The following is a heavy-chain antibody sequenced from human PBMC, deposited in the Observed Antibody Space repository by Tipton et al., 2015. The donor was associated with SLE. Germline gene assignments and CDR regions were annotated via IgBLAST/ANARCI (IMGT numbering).Heavy chain of an antibody. CDR3: ARGYCDGDCYNAEYFQH. J-gene: IGHJ1*01. V-gene: IGHV5-51*01. CDR2: IYPGDSDT. Sequence: VQLVQSGAEVKKPGESLKISCGGSGYSFTSYWIGWVRQMPGKGLEWMAIIYPGDSDTRYSPSFQGQVTISADKSISTAYLQWNSLKASDTAMYYCARGYCDGDCYNAEYFQHWGQRTLVTVSS. D-gene: IGHD2-21*02. CDR1: GYSFTSYW.